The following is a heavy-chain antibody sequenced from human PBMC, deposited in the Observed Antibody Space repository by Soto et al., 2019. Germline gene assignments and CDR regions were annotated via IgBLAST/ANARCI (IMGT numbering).Heavy chain of an antibody. CDR3: ARDGDVNTGFGKDY. CDR1: GFTFSSYG. Sequence: GGSLSLSCAASGFTFSSYGMHWVRQAPGKGLEWVAFIWHDGGNKFYAESVKGRFTISRDNSKNTLYLQMTSLSAEDTAMYYCARDGDVNTGFGKDYWGQGTLVTVSS. CDR2: IWHDGGNK. V-gene: IGHV3-33*01. J-gene: IGHJ4*02. D-gene: IGHD3-16*01.